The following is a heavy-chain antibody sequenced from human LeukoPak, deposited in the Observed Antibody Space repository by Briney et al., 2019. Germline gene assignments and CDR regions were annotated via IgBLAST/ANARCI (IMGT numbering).Heavy chain of an antibody. J-gene: IGHJ5*02. Sequence: SETLSLTCAVYGGSFSGYYWSWIRQLPGKGLEWIGEINHSGSTNYNPSLKSRVTISVDTSKNQFSLKLSSVTAADTAVYYCARVGNSSSSVNWFDPWGQGTLVTVSS. CDR1: GGSFSGYY. D-gene: IGHD6-6*01. CDR3: ARVGNSSSSVNWFDP. CDR2: INHSGST. V-gene: IGHV4-34*01.